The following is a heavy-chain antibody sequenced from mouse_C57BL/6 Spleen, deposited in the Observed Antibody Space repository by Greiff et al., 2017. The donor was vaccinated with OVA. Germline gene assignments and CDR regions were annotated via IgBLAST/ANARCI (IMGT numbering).Heavy chain of an antibody. CDR1: GYTFTDYY. CDR3: ANDGSEGMDY. J-gene: IGHJ4*01. D-gene: IGHD1-1*01. CDR2: INPNNGGT. V-gene: IGHV1-26*01. Sequence: EVQLQQSGPELVKPGASVKISCKASGYTFTDYYMNWVKQSHGKSLEWIGDINPNNGGTSYNQKFKGKATLTVDKSSSTAYLELRILTSEDAAVYYGANDGSEGMDYWGQGTSVTVSS.